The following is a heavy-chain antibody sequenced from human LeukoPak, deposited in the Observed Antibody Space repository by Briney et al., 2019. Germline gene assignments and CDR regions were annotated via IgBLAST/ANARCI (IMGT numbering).Heavy chain of an antibody. CDR1: GYTFTGYY. CDR2: INPNSGGT. Sequence: ASVKVSCKASGYTFTGYYMHWVRQAPGQGLEWMGWINPNSGGTNYAQKFQGRVTMTRDTSLSTAYMELSRLRSDDTAVYYCARDVYYYDSSGPPEGFDYWGQGTLVTVSS. V-gene: IGHV1-2*02. J-gene: IGHJ4*02. CDR3: ARDVYYYDSSGPPEGFDY. D-gene: IGHD3-22*01.